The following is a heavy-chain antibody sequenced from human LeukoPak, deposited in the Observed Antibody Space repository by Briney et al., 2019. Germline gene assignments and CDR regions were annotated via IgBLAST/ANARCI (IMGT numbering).Heavy chain of an antibody. CDR3: ARDHSSGWYKAFDI. CDR2: ISSSSSYI. J-gene: IGHJ3*02. D-gene: IGHD6-19*01. Sequence: PGGSLRLSCAASGFTFSSYSMNWVRQAPGKGLEWVSSISSSSSYIYYADSVKGRFTISRDNAKNSLYLQMNSLRAEDTAVYYCARDHSSGWYKAFDIWGQGTMVTVSS. V-gene: IGHV3-21*01. CDR1: GFTFSSYS.